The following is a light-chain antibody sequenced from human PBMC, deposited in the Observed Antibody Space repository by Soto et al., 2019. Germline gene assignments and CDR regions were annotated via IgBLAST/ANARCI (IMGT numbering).Light chain of an antibody. CDR1: PSIGTY. Sequence: DSQMTQSPSSLSASVGDTVTITCRASPSIGTYLNCYQQKPGKAPKLLIHSPAGLHSGVPSRFSGSGSGAYFTLTISNLQPEDFATYYCQERSAAFGGGTRVDIK. J-gene: IGKJ4*01. CDR2: SPA. V-gene: IGKV1-39*01. CDR3: QERSAA.